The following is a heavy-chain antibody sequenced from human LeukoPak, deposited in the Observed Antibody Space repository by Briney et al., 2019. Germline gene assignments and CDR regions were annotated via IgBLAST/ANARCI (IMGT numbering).Heavy chain of an antibody. CDR1: RFTFSTYG. CDR3: AKDRCSNGIGCYFYYMDV. Sequence: GGSLRLSCAASRFTFSTYGMHWVRQAPGKGLEWVAYIQYDGSNQQYADSVKGRFSISRGSSKNILYLQMNSLRAEDTAVYYCAKDRCSNGIGCYFYYMDVWGKGTTVTISS. D-gene: IGHD2-8*01. CDR2: IQYDGSNQ. V-gene: IGHV3-30*02. J-gene: IGHJ6*03.